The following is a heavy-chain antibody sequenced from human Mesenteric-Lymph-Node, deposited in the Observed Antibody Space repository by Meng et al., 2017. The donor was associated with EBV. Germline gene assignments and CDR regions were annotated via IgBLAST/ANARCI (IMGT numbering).Heavy chain of an antibody. CDR2: YYNSGST. Sequence: QLERRESGPGLVKPSETLSLTCTVSGGSISSSSYYWGWIRQPPGKGLEWIGTYYNSGSTHYNPSLKSRVTISVDTSNNQFSLRLISVTAADTAAYYCARQGPSGRTFDYWGQGTLVTVSS. CDR1: GGSISSSSYY. CDR3: ARQGPSGRTFDY. J-gene: IGHJ4*02. V-gene: IGHV4-39*01. D-gene: IGHD1-26*01.